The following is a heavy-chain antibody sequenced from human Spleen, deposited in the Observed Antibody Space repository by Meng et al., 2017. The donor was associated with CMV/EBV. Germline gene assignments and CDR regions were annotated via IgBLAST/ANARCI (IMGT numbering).Heavy chain of an antibody. D-gene: IGHD2/OR15-2a*01. CDR3: AQYCSSTSCSLRAFDY. CDR2: IYSPDNP. CDR1: GFTFGSYA. Sequence: GGSLRLSCAASGFTFGSYAMSWVRQAPGKGLEWVSLIYSPDNPYYADSVKGRFTISRDNSKNTLYLQMNSLRAEDTAVYYCAQYCSSTSCSLRAFDYWGQGTLVTVFS. V-gene: IGHV3-23*03. J-gene: IGHJ4*02.